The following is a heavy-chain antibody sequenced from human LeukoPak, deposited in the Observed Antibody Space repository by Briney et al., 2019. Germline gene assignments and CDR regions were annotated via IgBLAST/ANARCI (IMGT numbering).Heavy chain of an antibody. CDR1: GYTFTSYG. V-gene: IGHV1-18*01. D-gene: IGHD6-19*01. CDR3: ARSSLDSSGWYNYYYYMDV. Sequence: ASVKVSCKASGYTFTSYGISWVRQAPGQGLEWMGWISAYNGNTNYAQKLQGRVTMTTDTSTSTAYMELRSLRSDDTALYYCARSSLDSSGWYNYYYYMDVWGKGTTVTVSS. J-gene: IGHJ6*03. CDR2: ISAYNGNT.